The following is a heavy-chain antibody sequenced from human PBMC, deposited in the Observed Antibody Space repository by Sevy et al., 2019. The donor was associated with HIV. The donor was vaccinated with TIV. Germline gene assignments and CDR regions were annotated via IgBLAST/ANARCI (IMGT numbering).Heavy chain of an antibody. CDR1: GFXFSIYS. D-gene: IGHD2-15*01. J-gene: IGHJ4*02. V-gene: IGHV3-21*01. CDR3: ARGXYCSGXXCXGXPDS. Sequence: GGSLRLSCAASGFXFSIYSMTWVRQAPGKGLEWVSSISSRSSYIYYADSVKGRFTISRDNAKNSLYLQMNSLRAEDTAVYYCARGXYCSGXXCXGXPDSXGQGTLVTVSS. CDR2: ISSRSSYI.